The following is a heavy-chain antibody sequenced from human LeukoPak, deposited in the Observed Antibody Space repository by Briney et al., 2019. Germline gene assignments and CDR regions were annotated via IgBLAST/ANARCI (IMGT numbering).Heavy chain of an antibody. CDR1: GGSFSSYY. Sequence: PSETLSLTCAVYGGSFSSYYWSWIRQPAGKGLEWIGRIYTSGSTNYNPSLKSRVTMSVDTSKNQFSLKLSSVTAADTAVYYCARDSLRRDFDYWGQGTLVTVSS. J-gene: IGHJ4*02. V-gene: IGHV4-4*07. CDR2: IYTSGST. CDR3: ARDSLRRDFDY.